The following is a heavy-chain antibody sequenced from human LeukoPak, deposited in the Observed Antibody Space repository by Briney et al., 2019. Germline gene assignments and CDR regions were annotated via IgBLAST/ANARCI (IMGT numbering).Heavy chain of an antibody. V-gene: IGHV4-34*01. Sequence: SETLSLTCALYGGSFSGYYWSWIRHPPRKGLEWIGEINHSGSTNYSPSLKSRVTISVDTSKNQFCLKLSSVTVADTAVYYCARGGRWLHPYFDYWGQGTLVTVSS. D-gene: IGHD5-24*01. CDR3: ARGGRWLHPYFDY. J-gene: IGHJ4*02. CDR2: INHSGST. CDR1: GGSFSGYY.